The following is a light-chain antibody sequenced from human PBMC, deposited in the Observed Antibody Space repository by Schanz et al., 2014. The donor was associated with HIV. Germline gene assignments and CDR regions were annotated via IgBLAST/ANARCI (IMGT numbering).Light chain of an antibody. CDR3: QVWDSSXAL. Sequence: SYELTQPPSVSVAPGKTARITCGGSNIGSKSVHWYQQKPGQAPVLVIYYDSDRPSGIPERFSGSNSGNTATLTISRVEAGDEADYYCQVWDSSXALFGGGTKLTVL. CDR1: NIGSKS. J-gene: IGLJ2*01. V-gene: IGLV3-21*04. CDR2: YDS.